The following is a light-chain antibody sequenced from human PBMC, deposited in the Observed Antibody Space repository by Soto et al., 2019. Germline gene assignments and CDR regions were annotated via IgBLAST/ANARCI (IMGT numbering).Light chain of an antibody. CDR3: MQGTHWPT. V-gene: IGKV2-28*01. Sequence: DIVMTQSPLSLPVTPGEPSSISCIGSQSLLHSNGDSYLDWYLQKPGQSPQLLIYLGSNRASGVPDRFSGSGSGTDFTLKISRVEAEDVGVYYCMQGTHWPTFGQGTKVDI. CDR2: LGS. J-gene: IGKJ1*01. CDR1: QSLLHSNGDSY.